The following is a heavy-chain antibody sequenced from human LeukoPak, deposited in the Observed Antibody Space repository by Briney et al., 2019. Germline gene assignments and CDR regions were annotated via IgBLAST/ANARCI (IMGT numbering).Heavy chain of an antibody. CDR1: GFTFSSYG. CDR2: ISYEGSNK. V-gene: IGHV3-30*18. J-gene: IGHJ5*02. D-gene: IGHD2/OR15-2a*01. Sequence: PGGSLRLSCAASGFTFSSYGMYWVRQAPGKGLEWVAIISYEGSNKYYGDSVKGRFTISRDNSKNTLYLQMNSLRAEDTAVYYCAKDSQKTISRNNWFDPWGQGTLVTVSS. CDR3: AKDSQKTISRNNWFDP.